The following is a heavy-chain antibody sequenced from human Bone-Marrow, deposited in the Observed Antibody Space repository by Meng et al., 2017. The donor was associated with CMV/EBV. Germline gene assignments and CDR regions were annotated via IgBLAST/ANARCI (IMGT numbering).Heavy chain of an antibody. J-gene: IGHJ4*02. CDR2: IKSKTDGGTT. Sequence: GGSLKISCAASGFTFSNAWMSWVRQAPGKGLEWVGRIKSKTDGGTTDYAAPVKGRFTISRDDSKNTLYLQMNSLKTEDTAVYYCTTVLSSYGSYFDYWGQGTLVTVSS. CDR1: GFTFSNAW. V-gene: IGHV3-15*01. D-gene: IGHD5-18*01. CDR3: TTVLSSYGSYFDY.